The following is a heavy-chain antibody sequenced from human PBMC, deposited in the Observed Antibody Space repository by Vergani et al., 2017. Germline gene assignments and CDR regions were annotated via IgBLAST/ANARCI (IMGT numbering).Heavy chain of an antibody. CDR3: ARGVRGTIDY. J-gene: IGHJ4*02. CDR2: IYYSGST. V-gene: IGHV4-59*08. CDR1: GGSISSYY. D-gene: IGHD3-10*01. Sequence: QVQLQESGPGLVKPSETLSLTCTVSGGSISSYYWSWIRQPPGKGLEWIGYIYYSGSTYYNPSLKSRVTISVDTSKNQFSLKLSSVTAADTAVYYCARGVRGTIDYWGQGTLVTVSS.